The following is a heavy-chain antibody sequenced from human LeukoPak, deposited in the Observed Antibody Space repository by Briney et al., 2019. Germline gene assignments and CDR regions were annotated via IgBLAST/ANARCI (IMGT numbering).Heavy chain of an antibody. D-gene: IGHD5-18*01. V-gene: IGHV3-21*04. CDR1: GFTFSSYS. CDR2: ISSSSSYI. CDR3: ARAVDTAMVMVYFDY. Sequence: GGSLRLSCAASGFTFSSYSMNWVRQAPGKGLEWVSSISSSSSYIYYADSVKGRFTISRDNAKNSLYLQMNSLRAEDTAVYYCARAVDTAMVMVYFDYWGQGTLVTVSS. J-gene: IGHJ4*02.